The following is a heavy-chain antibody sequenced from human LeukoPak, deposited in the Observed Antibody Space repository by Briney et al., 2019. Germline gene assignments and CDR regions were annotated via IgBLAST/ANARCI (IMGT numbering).Heavy chain of an antibody. V-gene: IGHV4-39*07. Sequence: PSGTLSLTCIVSGDSFSTSSDFWGWIRQPPGQGLEWIGAIYFTGSTYYNPSLKSRVSISEDTSKNRFSLNLTSLTAADMAIYYCARAPYNSKYYITDWGRGTLVTVSS. CDR2: IYFTGST. CDR1: GDSFSTSSDF. J-gene: IGHJ4*02. CDR3: ARAPYNSKYYITD. D-gene: IGHD4-11*01.